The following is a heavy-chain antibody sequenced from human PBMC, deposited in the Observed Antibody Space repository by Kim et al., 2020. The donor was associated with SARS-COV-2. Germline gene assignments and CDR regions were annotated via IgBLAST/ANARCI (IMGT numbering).Heavy chain of an antibody. J-gene: IGHJ4*02. D-gene: IGHD3-16*02. Sequence: GGSLRLSCAASGFTFSNAWMSWVRQAPGKGLEWVGRIKSKTDGGTTDYATPVKGRFTISRDDSKNTLYLQMNSLKTEDTAVYYCTTDRFYDYVWGSYRYTDYWGQGTLVTVSS. CDR2: IKSKTDGGTT. CDR1: GFTFSNAW. CDR3: TTDRFYDYVWGSYRYTDY. V-gene: IGHV3-15*01.